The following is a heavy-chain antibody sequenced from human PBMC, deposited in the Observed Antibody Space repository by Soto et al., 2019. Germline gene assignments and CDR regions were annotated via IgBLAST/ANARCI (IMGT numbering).Heavy chain of an antibody. Sequence: KTSETLSLTCAVYGGSFSGNYWSWIRQPPGKGLEWIGEFSDSGSTNYNPSLKSRVTISVDLSKNQFSLRLSSVTTADTALYYCARTTAVPNTLRSRYFFDYWGQGTLVTVSS. CDR1: GGSFSGNY. V-gene: IGHV4-34*01. J-gene: IGHJ4*02. D-gene: IGHD4-17*01. CDR2: FSDSGST. CDR3: ARTTAVPNTLRSRYFFDY.